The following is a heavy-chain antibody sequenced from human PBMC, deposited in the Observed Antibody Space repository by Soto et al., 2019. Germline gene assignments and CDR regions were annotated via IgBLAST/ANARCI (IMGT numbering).Heavy chain of an antibody. D-gene: IGHD2-2*01. V-gene: IGHV3-21*01. CDR3: ARDPAQLPQSFNDY. CDR1: GFTFSSYS. CDR2: ISSSSSYI. J-gene: IGHJ4*02. Sequence: AGGSLRLSCAASGFTFSSYSMNWVRQAPGKGLEWVSSISSSSSYIYYADSVKGRFTISRDNAKNSLYLQMNSLRAEDTAVYYCARDPAQLPQSFNDYWGQGTLVTVSS.